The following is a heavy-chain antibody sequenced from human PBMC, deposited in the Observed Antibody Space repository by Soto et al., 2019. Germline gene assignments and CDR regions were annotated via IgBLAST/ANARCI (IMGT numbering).Heavy chain of an antibody. V-gene: IGHV3-23*01. Sequence: EVQLLESGGGLVQPGGSLRLSCAASGFTFSSYAMHWVRQAPGKGLEWVSAISGSGGSTYYADSVKGRFTISRDNAKNTLYLQMNRLSAEDTAVYYCAKDRKRGYYGSESYYNRFDAFHIWGQGTMVIVSS. CDR2: ISGSGGST. J-gene: IGHJ3*02. CDR1: GFTFSSYA. CDR3: AKDRKRGYYGSESYYNRFDAFHI. D-gene: IGHD3-10*01.